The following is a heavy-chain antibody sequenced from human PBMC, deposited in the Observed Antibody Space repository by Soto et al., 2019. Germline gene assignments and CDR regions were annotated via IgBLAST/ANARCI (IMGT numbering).Heavy chain of an antibody. V-gene: IGHV5-10-1*03. Sequence: EVQLVQSGAEVKKPGESLRISCKGSGYSFTSYWITWVRQVPGKGLAWLGRIDPSDSYNNYSPSFRGHVSISVDKSITTAYLQWSSLKASDTAIYYCARQPGMDPLDYWGQGTLVTVSS. CDR1: GYSFTSYW. CDR2: IDPSDSYN. J-gene: IGHJ4*02. CDR3: ARQPGMDPLDY. D-gene: IGHD2-2*03.